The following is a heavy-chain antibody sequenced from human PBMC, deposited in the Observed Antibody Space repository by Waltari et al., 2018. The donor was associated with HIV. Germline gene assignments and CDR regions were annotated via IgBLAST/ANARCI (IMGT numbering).Heavy chain of an antibody. CDR2: ISGSGGGT. D-gene: IGHD6-13*01. Sequence: EVLLLESGGGLLPPGGSLTLSCAASGFTFSSYAMTWLRQAPGKGLEWVSTISGSGGGTYYADSVKGRFTVSRDNSKNTLFVQMSSLKAEDTAVYYCATRHSSSTWYWGQYFDYWGQGTLVTVSS. V-gene: IGHV3-23*01. J-gene: IGHJ4*02. CDR3: ATRHSSSTWYWGQYFDY. CDR1: GFTFSSYA.